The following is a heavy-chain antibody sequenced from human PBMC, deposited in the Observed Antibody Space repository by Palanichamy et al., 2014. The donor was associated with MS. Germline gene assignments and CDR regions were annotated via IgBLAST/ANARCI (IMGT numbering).Heavy chain of an antibody. D-gene: IGHD6-19*01. CDR2: IKGDGSET. Sequence: EVQLVESGGGLVQPGGSLRLSCAASGFTFSSYFMSWVRQAPGKGLEWVASIKGDGSETHYGDSVGGRFSISRDSAKSSMYLQMNSLRAEDTAVYYCAREKQWLAPIDYWGQGTRVTVSS. J-gene: IGHJ4*02. V-gene: IGHV3-7*01. CDR3: AREKQWLAPIDY. CDR1: GFTFSSYF.